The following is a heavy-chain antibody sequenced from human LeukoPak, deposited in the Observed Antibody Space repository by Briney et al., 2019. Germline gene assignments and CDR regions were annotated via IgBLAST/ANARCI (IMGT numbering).Heavy chain of an antibody. CDR1: GFTFSDYY. J-gene: IGHJ3*02. CDR3: AKDIGDSTGYYSDAFDI. Sequence: PGGSLRLSCAASGFTFSDYYMSWIRQAPGKGLEWVSYISSSGSTIYYADSVKGRFTISRDNSKNTLYLQMNSLRAEDTAIYYCAKDIGDSTGYYSDAFDIWGHGTMVTVSS. D-gene: IGHD3-22*01. CDR2: ISSSGSTI. V-gene: IGHV3-11*01.